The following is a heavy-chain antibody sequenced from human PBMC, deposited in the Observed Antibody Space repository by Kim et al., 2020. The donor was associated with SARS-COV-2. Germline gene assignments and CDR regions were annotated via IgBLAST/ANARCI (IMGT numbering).Heavy chain of an antibody. Sequence: WQDGSTKYYADSVKCRFTISRDNSKNTMYLQMNSLRAEDTALYFCTNFEFWGQGTLVTVSS. J-gene: IGHJ4*02. D-gene: IGHD3-9*01. V-gene: IGHV3-33*06. CDR3: TNFEF. CDR2: WQDGSTK.